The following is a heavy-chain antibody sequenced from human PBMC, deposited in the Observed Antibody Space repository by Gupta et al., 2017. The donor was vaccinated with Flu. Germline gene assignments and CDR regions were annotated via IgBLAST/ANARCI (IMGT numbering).Heavy chain of an antibody. D-gene: IGHD6-6*01. CDR1: GFPFTSYA. V-gene: IGHV3-23*01. J-gene: IGHJ2*01. CDR3: AKGLSARPNWYFHL. CDR2: LVSDGKT. Sequence: EEQLLQSGGGLVQPGGSLRLSCAGPGFPFTSYALSWVRQAPGKGLEWVSSLVSDGKTHYADSVKGRFTISRDISKRTLSLEMSSLRAEDTAVYYCAKGLSARPNWYFHLWGRGTLVTVSS.